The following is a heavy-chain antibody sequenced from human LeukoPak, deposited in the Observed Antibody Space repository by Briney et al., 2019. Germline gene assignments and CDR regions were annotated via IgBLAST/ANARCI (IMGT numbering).Heavy chain of an antibody. CDR1: RYTFTGYY. J-gene: IGHJ5*02. CDR3: ARDLVHHRLLGTAYNWFDP. CDR2: INPNSGGT. V-gene: IGHV1-2*02. Sequence: AASVKVSCKASRYTFTGYYMHWVRQAPGQGLEWMGWINPNSGGTNYAQKFQGRVTMTTDTSTSTAYMELRSLRSDDTAVYYCARDLVHHRLLGTAYNWFDPWGQGTLVTVSS. D-gene: IGHD3-16*01.